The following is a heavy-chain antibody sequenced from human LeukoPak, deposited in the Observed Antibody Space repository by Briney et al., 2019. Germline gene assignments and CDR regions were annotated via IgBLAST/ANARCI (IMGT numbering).Heavy chain of an antibody. J-gene: IGHJ3*02. V-gene: IGHV3-64*01. CDR3: ARWGARNAFDI. Sequence: PGGSLRLSCAASGFTFSSYAMHWVRQAPGKGLEYVSAISSNGGSTYYANSVKGRFTISRDNSKNTLHLQMGSLRAEDMAVYYCARWGARNAFDIWGQGTMVTVSS. CDR2: ISSNGGST. CDR1: GFTFSSYA. D-gene: IGHD1-26*01.